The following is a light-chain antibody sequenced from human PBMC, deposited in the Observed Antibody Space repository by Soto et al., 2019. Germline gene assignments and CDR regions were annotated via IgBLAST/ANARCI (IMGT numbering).Light chain of an antibody. CDR3: QQYAGPPTT. CDR2: CAS. Sequence: IVLTQSPGTLSFSPGARATXSCRASQISSSSYLAWYQQKHGQAPRVXMYCASRRAHGSPDRFSCGGSGTDFTRTISRLEPEDFAVYFGQQYAGPPTTFGQGTRLEIK. CDR1: QISSSSY. J-gene: IGKJ5*01. V-gene: IGKV3-20*01.